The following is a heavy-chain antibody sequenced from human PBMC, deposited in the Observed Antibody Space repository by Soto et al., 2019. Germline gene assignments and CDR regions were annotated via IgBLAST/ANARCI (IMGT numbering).Heavy chain of an antibody. CDR3: TRSPSGWFDENFDY. Sequence: GGSLRLSCAASGFTFSNAWMSWVRQAPGKGLEWVGRIKSKTDGGTTDYAAPVKGRFTISRDDSKNTLYLQMNSLKTEDTAVYYCTRSPSGWFDENFDYWGQGTLVTVSS. CDR2: IKSKTDGGTT. V-gene: IGHV3-15*01. J-gene: IGHJ4*02. CDR1: GFTFSNAW. D-gene: IGHD6-19*01.